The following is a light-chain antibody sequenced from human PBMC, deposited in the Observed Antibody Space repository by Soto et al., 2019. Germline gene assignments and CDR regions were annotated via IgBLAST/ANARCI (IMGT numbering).Light chain of an antibody. CDR2: GAS. V-gene: IGKV3-20*01. CDR3: QQYGNSPFT. J-gene: IGKJ2*01. CDR1: QSVTGSK. Sequence: EIVLTQSPGPLSLSPGTRATLSCRASQSVTGSKLAWYQQRPGQAPRLLIYGASTRATDIPARFSGSGSGTNYTLTISGLEPEDFALYFCQQYGNSPFTFGQGTKLYIK.